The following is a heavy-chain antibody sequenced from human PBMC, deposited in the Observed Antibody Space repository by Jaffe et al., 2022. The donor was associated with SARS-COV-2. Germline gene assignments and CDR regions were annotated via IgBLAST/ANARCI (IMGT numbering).Heavy chain of an antibody. Sequence: EVQLVESGGGLVKPGGSLRLSCAASGFTFSSYSMNWVRQAPGKGLEWVSSISSSSSYIYYADSVKGRFTISRDNAKNSLYLQMNSLRAEDTAVYYCARVRMGSGYYEYGMDVWGQGTTVTVSS. CDR3: ARVRMGSGYYEYGMDV. D-gene: IGHD3-22*01. CDR1: GFTFSSYS. CDR2: ISSSSSYI. J-gene: IGHJ6*02. V-gene: IGHV3-21*01.